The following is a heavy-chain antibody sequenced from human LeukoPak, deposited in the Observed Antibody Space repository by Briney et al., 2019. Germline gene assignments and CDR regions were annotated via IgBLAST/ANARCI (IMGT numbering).Heavy chain of an antibody. J-gene: IGHJ4*02. Sequence: PGGSLRLSCAASGFTVSSNYMSWVRQAPGKGLEWVSVIYSGGSTYYADSVKGRFTISRDNSKNTLYLQMNSLRAEDTAVYYCASGAWGWPNRDYFDYWGQGTLVTVSS. V-gene: IGHV3-53*01. CDR2: IYSGGST. CDR1: GFTVSSNY. D-gene: IGHD3-16*01. CDR3: ASGAWGWPNRDYFDY.